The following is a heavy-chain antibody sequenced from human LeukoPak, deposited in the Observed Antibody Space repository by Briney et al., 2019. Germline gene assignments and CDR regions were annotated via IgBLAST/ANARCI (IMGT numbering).Heavy chain of an antibody. Sequence: ASVTVSCEASGYTFTGYYIHWVRQAPGQGPEWMGWMNPKGGGTNYGQKFQGRVTMTTDTSIDTAYMELTNLRPDDTAVYYCTRGLYSTLASDVWGQGTLVTVSS. D-gene: IGHD6-13*01. CDR2: MNPKGGGT. CDR1: GYTFTGYY. CDR3: TRGLYSTLASDV. V-gene: IGHV1-2*02. J-gene: IGHJ4*02.